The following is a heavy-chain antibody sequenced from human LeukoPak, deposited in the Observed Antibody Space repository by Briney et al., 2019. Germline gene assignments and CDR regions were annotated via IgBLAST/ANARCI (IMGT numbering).Heavy chain of an antibody. CDR3: ARGGFLEWLLLGDY. V-gene: IGHV4-39*07. D-gene: IGHD3-3*01. CDR2: IYYSGST. Sequence: SETLSLTCTVSGGSMSSSSYNWGWIRQPPGKGLEWIGIIYYSGSTYYNPSLKSRVTVSVDKSKNQVFLKLSSVTAADTAVYYCARGGFLEWLLLGDYWGQGTLVSVSS. CDR1: GGSMSSSSYN. J-gene: IGHJ4*02.